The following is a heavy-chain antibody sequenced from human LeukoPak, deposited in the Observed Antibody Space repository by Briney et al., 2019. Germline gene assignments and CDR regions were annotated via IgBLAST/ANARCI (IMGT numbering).Heavy chain of an antibody. D-gene: IGHD4-17*01. V-gene: IGHV3-74*01. CDR3: ARDYGDYGNWFGP. Sequence: RAGVSQTLPCAASRFTFSRFCMLWVPQAPGKGLVWVSRIKSDGSSTSYADSVKGRFTISRDNDKNTQFLQMNSLGAEDTGVYYCARDYGDYGNWFGPWGQGTLVTVSS. CDR1: RFTFSRFC. CDR2: IKSDGSST. J-gene: IGHJ5*02.